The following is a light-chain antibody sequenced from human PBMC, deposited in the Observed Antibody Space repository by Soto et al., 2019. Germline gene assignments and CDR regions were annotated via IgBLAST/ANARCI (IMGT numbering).Light chain of an antibody. Sequence: QSVLTQPASVSGSPGQSITISCVGTSSDIGDYNYVSWYQQHPGKVPKVIIYDVSNRPSGVSYRFSATKSGNTASLTISGLQAEDEADYYCCSYTRSGTPIFVTGTKDTVL. CDR1: SSDIGDYNY. CDR3: CSYTRSGTPI. CDR2: DVS. V-gene: IGLV2-14*01. J-gene: IGLJ1*01.